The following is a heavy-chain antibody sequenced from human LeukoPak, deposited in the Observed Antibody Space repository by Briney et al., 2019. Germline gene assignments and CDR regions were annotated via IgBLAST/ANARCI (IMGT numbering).Heavy chain of an antibody. V-gene: IGHV1-8*01. CDR1: GYTFTSYD. D-gene: IGHD3-22*01. CDR2: MNPNSGNT. J-gene: IGHJ3*02. Sequence: ASVKVSCKASGYTFTSYDINWVRQATGQGLEWMGWMNPNSGNTGYAQKFQGRVTMTRNTSISTAYMELSSLRSEDTAVYYCARVYYDSSGYYRGDAFDIWGQGTMVTVSS. CDR3: ARVYYDSSGYYRGDAFDI.